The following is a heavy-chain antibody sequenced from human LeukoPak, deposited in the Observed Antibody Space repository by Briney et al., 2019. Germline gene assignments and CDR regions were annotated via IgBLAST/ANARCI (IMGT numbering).Heavy chain of an antibody. CDR3: ARGLPSSTWSNWFDP. CDR1: GGSFCGYY. J-gene: IGHJ5*02. D-gene: IGHD6-13*01. V-gene: IGHV4-34*01. Sequence: SETLSLTCALNGGSFCGYYWSWIRHPPRKGPEWIVGINHSGSTNYNPSLKSRVTISVDTSKNHFSLQLSSVTAADTAVYYCARGLPSSTWSNWFDPWGQGTLVTVSS. CDR2: INHSGST.